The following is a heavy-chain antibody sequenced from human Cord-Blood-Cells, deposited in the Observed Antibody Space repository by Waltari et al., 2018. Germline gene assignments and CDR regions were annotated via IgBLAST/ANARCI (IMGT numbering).Heavy chain of an antibody. Sequence: QLHLQQGGAGLLKPSETLSLTCAVYGGSFSGYYGCCICQPPGKGLEWIGEINHSGSTNYNPSLKSRVTISVDTSKNQFSLKLSSVTAADTAVYYCARGRWGLLLPNWFDPWGQGTLVTVSS. CDR2: INHSGST. J-gene: IGHJ5*02. D-gene: IGHD2-21*02. V-gene: IGHV4-34*01. CDR3: ARGRWGLLLPNWFDP. CDR1: GGSFSGYY.